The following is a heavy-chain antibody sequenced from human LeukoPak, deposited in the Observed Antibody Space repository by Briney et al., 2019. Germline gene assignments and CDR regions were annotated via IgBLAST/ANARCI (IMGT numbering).Heavy chain of an antibody. Sequence: SETLSLTCTVSGGSISRYYWSWIRQPPGKGLEWIGYLYYTGSTNYNSSLKSRVTISVDTSKNQFSLNLISVTAADTALYYCARGYNTFDIWGQGTMLAVSS. J-gene: IGHJ3*02. CDR2: LYYTGST. CDR1: GGSISRYY. CDR3: ARGYNTFDI. D-gene: IGHD1-14*01. V-gene: IGHV4-59*08.